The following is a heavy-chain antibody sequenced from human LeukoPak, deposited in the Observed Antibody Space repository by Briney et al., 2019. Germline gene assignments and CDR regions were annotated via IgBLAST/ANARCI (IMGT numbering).Heavy chain of an antibody. CDR1: GFTFSDYY. D-gene: IGHD3-22*01. Sequence: GGSLRLSCAASGFTFSDYYMSWIRQAPGKGLEWVSYISSSGSTIYYADSVKGRFTISRDNAKNSLYLQMNSLRAEDTAVYYCASPVRNYYDSSGYYLWGQGTLVTVSS. CDR3: ASPVRNYYDSSGYYL. V-gene: IGHV3-11*04. CDR2: ISSSGSTI. J-gene: IGHJ4*02.